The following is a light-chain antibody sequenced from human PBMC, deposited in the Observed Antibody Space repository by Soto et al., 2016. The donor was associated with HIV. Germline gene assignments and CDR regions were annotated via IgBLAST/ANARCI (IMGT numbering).Light chain of an antibody. CDR3: QQYNSYWT. CDR1: QSISGW. CDR2: KAS. V-gene: IGKV1-5*03. Sequence: DIQMTQSPSTLSPSVGDRVTITCRASQSISGWLAWYQQKPGRAPKLLIYKASTLESGVPSRFSGSGSGTEFTLTISRLQPDDLATYYCQQYNSYWTFDQGTKGGN. J-gene: IGKJ1*01.